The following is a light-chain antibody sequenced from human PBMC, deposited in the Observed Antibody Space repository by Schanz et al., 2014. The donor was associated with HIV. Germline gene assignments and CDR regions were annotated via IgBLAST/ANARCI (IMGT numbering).Light chain of an antibody. CDR2: DNN. J-gene: IGLJ1*01. Sequence: QSALAQPASVSGSPGQSITISCSGISSNIDHNYVSWYRQLPGTAPKLLIYDNNKRPSGIPDRFSGSKSGTSAALGITGLQTGDEAVHYCGAWDNSLSGHHYVFGTGTQLTVL. CDR1: SSNIDHNY. V-gene: IGLV1-51*01. CDR3: GAWDNSLSGHHYV.